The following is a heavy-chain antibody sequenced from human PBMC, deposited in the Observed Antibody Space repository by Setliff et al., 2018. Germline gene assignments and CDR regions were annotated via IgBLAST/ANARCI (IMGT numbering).Heavy chain of an antibody. CDR2: IITSTGKT. J-gene: IGHJ3*01. CDR1: GYTFTNFG. D-gene: IGHD2-2*01. Sequence: VKVSCKASGYTFTNFGFHWLRQAPGQGLEWMEMIITSTGKTSYAQKFQGRVTVTTDTYTGTGYMELRSLRSDDTAMYFCARLGGSGSSSSCYASDLWGQGTMVTVSS. V-gene: IGHV1-18*01. CDR3: ARLGGSGSSSSCYASDL.